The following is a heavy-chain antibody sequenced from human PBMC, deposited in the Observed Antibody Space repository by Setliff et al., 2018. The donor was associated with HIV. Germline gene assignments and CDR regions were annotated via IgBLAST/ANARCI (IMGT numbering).Heavy chain of an antibody. D-gene: IGHD3-22*01. CDR2: IYYSGST. V-gene: IGHV4-39*07. CDR3: AKEDPYYYETPEGFDP. CDR1: GGSISTSSYY. J-gene: IGHJ5*02. Sequence: SETLSLTCNVSGGSISTSSYYWGWIRQPPGKGLEWIGSIYYSGSTYYNPSLKSRVTISVGMSKNQFSLKLSSVTSADTAMYYCAKEDPYYYETPEGFDPWGQGTPVTSPQ.